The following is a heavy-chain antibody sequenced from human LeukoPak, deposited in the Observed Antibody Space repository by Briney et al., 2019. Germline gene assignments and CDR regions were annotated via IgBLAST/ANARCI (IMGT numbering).Heavy chain of an antibody. CDR3: VRDYYGSGSYPPFDP. J-gene: IGHJ5*02. CDR2: INPNSGGT. D-gene: IGHD3-10*01. CDR1: GYTSTGYY. V-gene: IGHV1-2*02. Sequence: GASVKVSCKASGYTSTGYYMHWVRQAPGQGLEWMGWINPNSGGTHYAQNFQGRVTMTTDTSISTAYMDLSSLRSDDTAIYYCVRDYYGSGSYPPFDPWGHGTLVTVSS.